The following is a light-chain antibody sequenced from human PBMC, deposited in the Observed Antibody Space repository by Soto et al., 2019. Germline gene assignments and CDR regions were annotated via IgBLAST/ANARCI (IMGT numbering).Light chain of an antibody. CDR2: GAS. CDR1: QSVSRN. Sequence: EIVMTQSPATLSVSPGERATLSCRASQSVSRNFAWYQQKPGQAPRLLIYGASTRTTGIPARFSAIGSGPELTHTIGSFQSEDFAVYYCRQYNKWPRTFGQGTKVEIK. V-gene: IGKV3-15*01. CDR3: RQYNKWPRT. J-gene: IGKJ1*01.